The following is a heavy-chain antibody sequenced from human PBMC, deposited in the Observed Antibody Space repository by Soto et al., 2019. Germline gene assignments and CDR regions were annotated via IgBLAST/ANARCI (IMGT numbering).Heavy chain of an antibody. Sequence: SETLSLTCTVSGGSISSYYWSWIRQPPGKGLEWIGYIYYSGSTNYNPSLKSRVTISVDTSKNQFSLKLSSVTAADTAVYYCARGGYIWGSYRYTFDYWGQGTLVTVSS. CDR1: GGSISSYY. CDR2: IYYSGST. J-gene: IGHJ4*02. CDR3: ARGGYIWGSYRYTFDY. V-gene: IGHV4-59*01. D-gene: IGHD3-16*02.